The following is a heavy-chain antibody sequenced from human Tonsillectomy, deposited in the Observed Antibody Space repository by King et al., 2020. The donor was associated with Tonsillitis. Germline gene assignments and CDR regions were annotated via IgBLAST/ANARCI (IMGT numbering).Heavy chain of an antibody. CDR2: ISHDGTFK. Sequence: VQLVESGGGVVQPERSLRLACAASGFDFGSYGMHWVRQAPGKGLEWVSFISHDGTFKFYSDSERGRFTVSRDKSKNTLYLQMNSLKANDTAVYYCARGSGYDSGDFWGQGTLVTVSS. CDR1: GFDFGSYG. D-gene: IGHD5-12*01. J-gene: IGHJ4*02. V-gene: IGHV3-33*05. CDR3: ARGSGYDSGDF.